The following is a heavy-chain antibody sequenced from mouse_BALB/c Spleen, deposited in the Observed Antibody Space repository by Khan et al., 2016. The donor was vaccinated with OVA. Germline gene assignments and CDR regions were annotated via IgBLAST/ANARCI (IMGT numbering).Heavy chain of an antibody. Sequence: QIQLVQSGPELKKPGETVKISCKASGYTFTDYGMNWVKQAPGKGLKWMGWINTYTGEPTYADDFKGRFAFSLETSASTAYLQINNLKDEDTAIYLSASHGDWYFDAWGAGTTVTVSS. CDR3: ASHGDWYFDA. CDR1: GYTFTDYG. V-gene: IGHV9-3-1*01. D-gene: IGHD1-2*01. CDR2: INTYTGEP. J-gene: IGHJ1*01.